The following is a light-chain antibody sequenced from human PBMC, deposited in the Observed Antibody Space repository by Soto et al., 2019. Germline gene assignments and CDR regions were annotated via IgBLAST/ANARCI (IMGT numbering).Light chain of an antibody. V-gene: IGLV1-44*01. CDR1: SSNIGSNP. J-gene: IGLJ2*01. CDR3: AAWDDSLNGVV. Sequence: QSVLTQPPSASGTPGQWVTISCSGSSSNIGSNPVNWYQHLPGTAPKLLIYNNNQRPSGVPDRFSDSKSGTSASLAISGLQSEDEADYYCAAWDDSLNGVVFGGGTKLTVL. CDR2: NNN.